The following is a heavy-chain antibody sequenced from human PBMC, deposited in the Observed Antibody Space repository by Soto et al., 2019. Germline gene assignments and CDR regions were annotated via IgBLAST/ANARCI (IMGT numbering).Heavy chain of an antibody. J-gene: IGHJ6*02. CDR1: GVTFSSYA. CDR2: IIPLFGTA. D-gene: IGHD2-2*01. CDR3: ARVVVVPAAAYSSSSLYYYGMDV. Sequence: QVQLVQSGAEVKKPGSSVKVSCKASGVTFSSYAISWVRQAPGQGLEWMGGIIPLFGTANYAQKFQGRVTITADESTSTDDMELSSLRSEDTAFYYCARVVVVPAAAYSSSSLYYYGMDVWGQGTTVTVSS. V-gene: IGHV1-69*01.